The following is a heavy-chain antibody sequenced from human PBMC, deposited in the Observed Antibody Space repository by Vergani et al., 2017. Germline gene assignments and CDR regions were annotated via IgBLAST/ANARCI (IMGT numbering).Heavy chain of an antibody. CDR1: EFTFSNYA. CDR3: GMYCSSPTCGTHPRVQNYGMDV. D-gene: IGHD2-2*01. CDR2: INWNGGGT. J-gene: IGHJ6*02. Sequence: EVQLLESGGGLVQPGGSLRLTCAASEFTFSNYAMNWVRQAPGKGLEWVSGINWNGGGTGYADSVKGRFTISRDNAKNYLYLQMNSLRAEDTALYYCGMYCSSPTCGTHPRVQNYGMDVWGQGTTVTVS. V-gene: IGHV3-20*04.